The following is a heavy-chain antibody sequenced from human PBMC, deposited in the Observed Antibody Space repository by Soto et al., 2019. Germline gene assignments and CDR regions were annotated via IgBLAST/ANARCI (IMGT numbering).Heavy chain of an antibody. CDR1: GDSVSSNTAA. CDR2: TYYRSNWRH. V-gene: IGHV6-1*01. D-gene: IGHD6-19*01. CDR3: ARGVAGSGFDL. Sequence: LSLTCAISGDSVSSNTAAWNWIRSSPSRGLEWLGRTYYRSNWRHDYAVSVKSRITVNPDTSKNHFSLQLNSVTPDDTAVYYCARGVAGSGFDLWGQGTLVTVSS. J-gene: IGHJ4*02.